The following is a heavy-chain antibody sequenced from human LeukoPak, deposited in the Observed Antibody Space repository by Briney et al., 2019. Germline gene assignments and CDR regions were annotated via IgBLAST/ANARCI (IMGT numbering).Heavy chain of an antibody. J-gene: IGHJ4*02. CDR2: ISGSGGST. CDR1: GFTFSTYA. D-gene: IGHD3-10*01. CDR3: AKEGPMVRDFDY. Sequence: GGSLRLSCAASGFTFSTYAMSWVRQASGKGLEWVSAISGSGGSTYYADSVKGRYTISRDNSKNTLYLQMNSLRAEDTVVYCCAKEGPMVRDFDYWGQGTLVTVSS. V-gene: IGHV3-23*01.